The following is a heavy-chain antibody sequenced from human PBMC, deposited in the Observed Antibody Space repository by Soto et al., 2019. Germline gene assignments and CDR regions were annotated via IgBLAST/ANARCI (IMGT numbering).Heavy chain of an antibody. D-gene: IGHD7-27*01. V-gene: IGHV3-30-3*01. CDR2: TSYDGNNK. Sequence: GGSLRLSCAGSGFTFSSFAMSWVRQAPGKGLEWVAATSYDGNNKYYADSAKGRFIISRDNSKNTLDLQMNTLRAEDAAVYYCAGVFFGANSVNNYWGQGTPVTVSS. CDR1: GFTFSSFA. J-gene: IGHJ4*02. CDR3: AGVFFGANSVNNY.